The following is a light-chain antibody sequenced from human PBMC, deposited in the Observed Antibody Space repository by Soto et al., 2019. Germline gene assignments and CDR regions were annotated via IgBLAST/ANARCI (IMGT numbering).Light chain of an antibody. CDR1: QSVSSNF. J-gene: IGKJ4*01. Sequence: EIVLTQSPGTLSLSPGERATLSCRASQSVSSNFLAWYQEKPGQAPRLLIYGASSRATGIPDRFSGSGSGTDFTLTISRLEPEDFAVYYCRQYGRSLEFAFGGGTQ. CDR3: RQYGRSLEFA. V-gene: IGKV3-20*01. CDR2: GAS.